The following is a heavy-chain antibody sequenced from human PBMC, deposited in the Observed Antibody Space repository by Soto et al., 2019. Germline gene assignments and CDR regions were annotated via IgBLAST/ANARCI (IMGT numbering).Heavy chain of an antibody. CDR3: AREETAWPLAYGLDV. CDR2: ISTRSDI. V-gene: IGHV3-21*01. Sequence: WGSLRLSCAASGFTFSGYSMNFFRHSPWKWLEWVGSISTRSDIYYADSVKGRFTISRDNAKNSVSLQMNSLRAEDTAVYYCAREETAWPLAYGLDVWGQGTTVTVSS. CDR1: GFTFSGYS. J-gene: IGHJ6*02. D-gene: IGHD2-21*02.